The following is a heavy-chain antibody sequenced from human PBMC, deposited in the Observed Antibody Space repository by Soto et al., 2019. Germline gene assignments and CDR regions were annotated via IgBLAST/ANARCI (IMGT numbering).Heavy chain of an antibody. Sequence: PGGSLRLSCIPSGFIVSHNYMSWVRQAPGTGLEWVSVIYSSGATYYADSVKGRITISRDDSKNTLYLQMNSLRAEDTAVYYCARGITGTTFDYWGQGTLVTVSS. V-gene: IGHV3-53*01. J-gene: IGHJ4*02. CDR1: GFIVSHNY. D-gene: IGHD1-20*01. CDR3: ARGITGTTFDY. CDR2: IYSSGAT.